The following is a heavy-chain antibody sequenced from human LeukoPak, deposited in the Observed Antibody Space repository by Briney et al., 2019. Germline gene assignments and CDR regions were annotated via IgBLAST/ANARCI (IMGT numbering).Heavy chain of an antibody. CDR1: GYSFTSYW. D-gene: IGHD6-25*01. CDR2: IYPGDSDT. J-gene: IGHJ4*02. V-gene: IGHV5-51*01. Sequence: GESLKISCKGSGYSFTSYWIGWVRQMPGKGLEWMGIIYPGDSDTRYSPSFQGQVTISADKSISTAYLQWSSLKASDTAMYYCARLLHLYYYSSAERAPDYWGQGTLVTVSS. CDR3: ARLLHLYYYSSAERAPDY.